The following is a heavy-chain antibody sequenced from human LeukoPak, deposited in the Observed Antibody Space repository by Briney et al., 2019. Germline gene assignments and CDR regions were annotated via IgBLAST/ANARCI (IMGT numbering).Heavy chain of an antibody. J-gene: IGHJ4*02. D-gene: IGHD2-15*01. Sequence: ALVKVSCKASGYTFTSYGISWVRQAPGQGLEWMGWISAYNGNTNYAQKLQGRVTMTTDTSTSTAYMELRSLRSDDTAVYYCAMEGGGYCSGGSCYEGEGYWGQGTLVTVSS. CDR1: GYTFTSYG. CDR3: AMEGGGYCSGGSCYEGEGY. CDR2: ISAYNGNT. V-gene: IGHV1-18*01.